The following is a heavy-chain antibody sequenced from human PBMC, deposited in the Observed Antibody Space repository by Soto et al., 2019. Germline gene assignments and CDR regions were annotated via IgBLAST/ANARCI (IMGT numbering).Heavy chain of an antibody. CDR3: ARGGPTNTFIGAFITYGMDD. V-gene: IGHV1-69*13. J-gene: IGHJ6*04. Sequence: SVKVSCKTSGATSNNYVIYWVRQAPGQGLEWMGGIIPISGTTKYAQKFQGRVTITADESTSTAYMELSSLRSADTAVYYCARGGPTNTFIGAFITYGMDDWGKGTTVTVSS. CDR1: GATSNNYV. D-gene: IGHD3-3*01. CDR2: IIPISGTT.